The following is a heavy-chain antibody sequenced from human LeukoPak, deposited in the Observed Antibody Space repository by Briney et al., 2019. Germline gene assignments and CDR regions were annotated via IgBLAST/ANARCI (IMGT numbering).Heavy chain of an antibody. V-gene: IGHV4-59*01. J-gene: IGHJ6*03. Sequence: PSETLSLTCTVSGGSISSYYWSWIRQPPGKGLEWIGYIYYSGSTNYNPSLKSRVTISVDTSKNQFSLKLSSVTAADTAVYYCARVHYYGSGSKYYYYYYMDVWGKGTTVTISS. CDR3: ARVHYYGSGSKYYYYYYMDV. D-gene: IGHD3-10*01. CDR1: GGSISSYY. CDR2: IYYSGST.